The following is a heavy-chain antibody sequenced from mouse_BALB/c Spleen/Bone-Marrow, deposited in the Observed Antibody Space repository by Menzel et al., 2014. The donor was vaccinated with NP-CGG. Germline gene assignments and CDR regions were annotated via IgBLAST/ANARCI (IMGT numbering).Heavy chain of an antibody. V-gene: IGHV5-12-2*01. CDR3: ARQIYFPYFDY. CDR1: GFTFSSYN. CDR2: ISNGGGST. J-gene: IGHJ2*01. D-gene: IGHD2-1*01. Sequence: EVKLVESGGGLVQPGGSLKLSCAASGFTFSSYNMSWVRQTPEKRLEWVAYISNGGGSTYYPDTVKGRFTISRDNAKNTLYLQMSSLKSEDTAMYYCARQIYFPYFDYWGQGTTLTVPS.